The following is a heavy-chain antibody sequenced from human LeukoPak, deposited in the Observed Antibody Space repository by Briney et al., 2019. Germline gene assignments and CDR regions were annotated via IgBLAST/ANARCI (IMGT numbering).Heavy chain of an antibody. J-gene: IGHJ3*02. CDR3: ARERTYYYDSSGYHRAFDI. CDR1: GYTFTSYY. V-gene: IGHV1-46*01. Sequence: ASVKVSCKASGYTFTSYYMHWVRQAPGQGLEWMGINNPSGGSTSYAQKFQGRVTMTRDTSTSTVYMELSSLRSEDTAVYYCARERTYYYDSSGYHRAFDIWGQGTMVTVSS. D-gene: IGHD3-22*01. CDR2: NNPSGGST.